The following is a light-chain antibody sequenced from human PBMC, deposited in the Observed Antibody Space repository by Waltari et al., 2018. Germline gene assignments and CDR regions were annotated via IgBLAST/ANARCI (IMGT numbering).Light chain of an antibody. Sequence: VVLTQSPGTLSLSLGERTNNPLRTSKSVFNNYLAWYKQKPGQAPRLIMYLAFTRATGVPERFSGRGSGTDFTLTISRLEPEDFAVYYCQQYGGSPRTFGQGTKVEIK. CDR3: QQYGGSPRT. CDR2: LAF. J-gene: IGKJ1*01. CDR1: KSVFNNY. V-gene: IGKV3-20*01.